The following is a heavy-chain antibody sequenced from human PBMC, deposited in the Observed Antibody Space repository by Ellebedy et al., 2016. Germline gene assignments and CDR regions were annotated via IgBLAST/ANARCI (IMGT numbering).Heavy chain of an antibody. V-gene: IGHV3-43D*03. D-gene: IGHD5-12*01. CDR1: GFTFDDYA. CDR2: ISWDGGST. CDR3: AKVRQWQRDFDY. J-gene: IGHJ4*02. Sequence: GGSLRLSXAASGFTFDDYAMHWVRQAPGKGLEWVSLISWDGGSTYYADSMKGRFTISRDNSKNSLYLQMNSLRAEDTAVYYCAKVRQWQRDFDYWGLGTLVTVSS.